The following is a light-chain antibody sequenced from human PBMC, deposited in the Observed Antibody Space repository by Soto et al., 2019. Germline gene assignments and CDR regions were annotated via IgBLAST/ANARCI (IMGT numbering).Light chain of an antibody. J-gene: IGKJ5*01. CDR2: LGS. CDR1: QSLLQSNGYNH. CDR3: LQTLEPPFT. V-gene: IGKV2-28*01. Sequence: DIVMTQSPLSLPVTPGEPASISCRSSQSLLQSNGYNHLDWYLQKPGQSPQLLIYLGSNRAPGVPDRFSGSGSDTDFTLKISRVEAEDVGVYHCLQTLEPPFTFGQGTRLETK.